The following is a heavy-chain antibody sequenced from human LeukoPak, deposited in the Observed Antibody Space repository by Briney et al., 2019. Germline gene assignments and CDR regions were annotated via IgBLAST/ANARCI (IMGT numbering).Heavy chain of an antibody. Sequence: PSETLSLTCAVYGGSFSGHYWNWVRQPPGKGPEWIGEIEYSGSTKYSPSLKSRVTISVDTSKNQFSLKVGSVTAADTAVYYCARTSGDWLSWAWIGVDVWGQGTTVTVSS. CDR1: GGSFSGHY. CDR2: IEYSGST. J-gene: IGHJ6*02. D-gene: IGHD3-9*01. CDR3: ARTSGDWLSWAWIGVDV. V-gene: IGHV4-34*01.